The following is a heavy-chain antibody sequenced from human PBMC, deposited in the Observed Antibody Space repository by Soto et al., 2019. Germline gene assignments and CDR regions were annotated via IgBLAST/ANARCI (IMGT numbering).Heavy chain of an antibody. CDR3: AYKAVGGTSTIWFDP. D-gene: IGHD6-19*01. CDR1: RYTFTSYA. CDR2: INAGNGNT. V-gene: IGHV1-3*01. Sequence: ASVKVSCKASRYTFTSYAMHWVRQAPGQRLEWMGWINAGNGNTKYSQKFQGRVTITRDTSASTAYMELSSLRSEDTAVYYCAYKAVGGTSTIWFDPWGQGTLVTVSS. J-gene: IGHJ5*02.